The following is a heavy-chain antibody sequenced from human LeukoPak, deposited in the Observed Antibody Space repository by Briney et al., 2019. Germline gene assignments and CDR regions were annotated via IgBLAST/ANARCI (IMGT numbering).Heavy chain of an antibody. CDR2: IYTSGST. J-gene: IGHJ6*03. V-gene: IGHV4-4*07. CDR3: ARLKRTMVRGVTRNLYYYYYYMDV. CDR1: GGSISSYY. D-gene: IGHD3-10*01. Sequence: SETLSLTCTVSGGSISSYYWSWIRQPAGKGLEWIGRIYTSGSTNYNPSLKSRVTISVDTSKNQFSLKLSSVTAADTAVYYCARLKRTMVRGVTRNLYYYYYYMDVWGKGTTVTISS.